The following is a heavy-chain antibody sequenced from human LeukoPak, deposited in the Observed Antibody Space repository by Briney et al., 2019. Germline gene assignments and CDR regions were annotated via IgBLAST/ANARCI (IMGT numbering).Heavy chain of an antibody. CDR1: GFTFSSYS. CDR3: ARGAIRGYCSSTSCYRKFDP. Sequence: GGSLRLSCAASGFTFSSYSMNWVRQAPGKGLEWVSSISSSSSYIYYADSVKGRFTISRDNAKNSLYLQMNSLRAEDTAVYYCARGAIRGYCSSTSCYRKFDPWGQGTLATVSS. D-gene: IGHD2-2*01. V-gene: IGHV3-21*01. CDR2: ISSSSSYI. J-gene: IGHJ5*02.